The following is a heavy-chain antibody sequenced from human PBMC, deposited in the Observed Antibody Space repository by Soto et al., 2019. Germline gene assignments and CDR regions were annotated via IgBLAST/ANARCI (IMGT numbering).Heavy chain of an antibody. J-gene: IGHJ6*02. V-gene: IGHV1-18*04. Sequence: QVQLVQSEAEVRKPGASVKVSCKASGYSFTTHGISWVRRAPGHGLEWKGWSSAYNGDTHYVQRVQGRLTMDTDTATSTGYMELRSLTSDDTAVYYCARDPPFSGILRGTPLMDVWGQGTTVTVSS. D-gene: IGHD4-17*01. CDR1: GYSFTTHG. CDR2: SSAYNGDT. CDR3: ARDPPFSGILRGTPLMDV.